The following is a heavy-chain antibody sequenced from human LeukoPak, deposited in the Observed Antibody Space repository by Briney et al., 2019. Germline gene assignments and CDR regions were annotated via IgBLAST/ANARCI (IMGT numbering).Heavy chain of an antibody. Sequence: ASVKVSCKASGGTFSSYAIRWVRQAPGQGLEWMGGIIPMFGTADYAQKLQGRVTITADKSTSTAYMELSSLRSEDTAVYYCARVVGLTGYSSSWYSGYYYYMDVWGKGTTVTVSS. V-gene: IGHV1-69*06. D-gene: IGHD6-13*01. J-gene: IGHJ6*03. CDR3: ARVVGLTGYSSSWYSGYYYYMDV. CDR2: IIPMFGTA. CDR1: GGTFSSYA.